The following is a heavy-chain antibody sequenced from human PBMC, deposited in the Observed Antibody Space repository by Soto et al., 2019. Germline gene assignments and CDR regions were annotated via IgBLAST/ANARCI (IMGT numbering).Heavy chain of an antibody. CDR2: ISYVGSNK. CDR1: GFTFSSFA. J-gene: IGHJ2*01. CDR3: ARVPDYGVPDYGSKSHWYFDL. Sequence: GGSLRLSCAASGFTFSSFALHWVRQAPGKGLEWVAVISYVGSNKDYADSVKGRFTISRDNSKNTLYLQMNSLRAEDTAVYYCARVPDYGVPDYGSKSHWYFDLWGRGTLVTVSS. D-gene: IGHD4-17*01. V-gene: IGHV3-30-3*01.